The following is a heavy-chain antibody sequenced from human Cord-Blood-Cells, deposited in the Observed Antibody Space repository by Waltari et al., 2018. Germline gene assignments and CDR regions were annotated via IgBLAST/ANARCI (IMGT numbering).Heavy chain of an antibody. CDR2: IYYREST. D-gene: IGHD3-22*01. J-gene: IGHJ4*02. CDR1: GGSISSHY. V-gene: IGHV4-59*11. Sequence: QVQLQESGPGLVKPSETLSLTCTVSGGSISSHYWSWIRQPPGKGLAWIGYIYYRESTNYTPSLMSRVTISVDTSKNQFSLKLGSVTAADTAVYYCARGSSYYYDSSGYYYFDYWGQGTLVTVSS. CDR3: ARGSSYYYDSSGYYYFDY.